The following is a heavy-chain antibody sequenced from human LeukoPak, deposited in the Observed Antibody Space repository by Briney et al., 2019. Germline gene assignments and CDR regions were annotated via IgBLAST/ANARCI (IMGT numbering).Heavy chain of an antibody. CDR1: GFTFSSYA. CDR3: TKDTRYSGTYWSAFDI. D-gene: IGHD1-26*01. J-gene: IGHJ3*02. V-gene: IGHV3-23*01. Sequence: GGSLRLSCEVSGFTFSSYAVSWVRQAPGKGPEWVSSISASGGSTYYADSVTGRFTISRDNSKNTLYLQMNSLTAGDTAVYYCTKDTRYSGTYWSAFDIWGQGTLVTVAS. CDR2: ISASGGST.